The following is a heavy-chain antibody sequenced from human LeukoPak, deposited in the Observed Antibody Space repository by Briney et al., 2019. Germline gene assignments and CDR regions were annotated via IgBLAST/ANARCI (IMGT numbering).Heavy chain of an antibody. J-gene: IGHJ4*02. CDR2: ISSSSSTI. V-gene: IGHV3-48*04. Sequence: GGSLRLSCAASGFTFSSYSMNWVRQAPGKGLEWVSYISSSSSTIYYADSVKGRFTISRDNAKNSLYLQMNSLRAEDTAVYYCARDTLFDYWGQGTLVTVSS. CDR1: GFTFSSYS. CDR3: ARDTLFDY.